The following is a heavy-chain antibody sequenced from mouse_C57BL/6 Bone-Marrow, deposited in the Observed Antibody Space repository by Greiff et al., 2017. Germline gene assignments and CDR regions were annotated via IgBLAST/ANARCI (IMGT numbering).Heavy chain of an antibody. V-gene: IGHV5-4*01. CDR3: ARDDYRRGAMDY. Sequence: VQRVESGGGLVKPGGSLKLSCAASGFTFSSYAMSWVRQTPEKRLEWVATLSDGGSYTYYPDNVKGRFTISRDNAKNNLYLQMSHLKSEDTAMYYCARDDYRRGAMDYWGQGTSVTVSS. J-gene: IGHJ4*01. D-gene: IGHD2-4*01. CDR2: LSDGGSYT. CDR1: GFTFSSYA.